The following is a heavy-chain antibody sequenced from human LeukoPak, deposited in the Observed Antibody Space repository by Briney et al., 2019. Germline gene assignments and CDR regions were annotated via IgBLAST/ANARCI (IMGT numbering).Heavy chain of an antibody. Sequence: ASVRVSCKASGYTFTSYCIIWVRQAPAQGLEWMEWISAYNGNTNYAQKPQGRVTMTTDTSTSTAYMELSSLRSEDTAVYYCARGGGSGSYGDYWGQGTLVTVSS. D-gene: IGHD1-26*01. CDR3: ARGGGSGSYGDY. J-gene: IGHJ4*02. CDR1: GYTFTSYC. CDR2: ISAYNGNT. V-gene: IGHV1-18*01.